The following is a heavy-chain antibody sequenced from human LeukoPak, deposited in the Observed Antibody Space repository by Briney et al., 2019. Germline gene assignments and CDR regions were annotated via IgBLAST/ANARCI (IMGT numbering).Heavy chain of an antibody. D-gene: IGHD6-19*01. CDR1: GGSFSGYY. CDR3: ARGLVAVAGTYYYYYGMDV. CDR2: INHSGST. J-gene: IGHJ6*02. V-gene: IGHV4-34*01. Sequence: PSETLSLTCAVYGGSFSGYYWSWIRQPPGKGLEWIGEINHSGSTNYNPPLKSRVTISVDTSKNQFSLKLSSVTAADTAVYYCARGLVAVAGTYYYYYGMDVWGQGTTVTVSS.